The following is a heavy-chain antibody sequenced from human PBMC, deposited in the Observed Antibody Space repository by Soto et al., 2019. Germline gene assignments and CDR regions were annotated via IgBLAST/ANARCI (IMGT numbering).Heavy chain of an antibody. CDR1: GYSFTSYW. J-gene: IGHJ6*02. Sequence: GESLKISCKGSGYSFTSYWIGWVRQMPAKGLEWMGIIYPGDSDTRYSPSFQGQVTVSADKSISTAYLQWSSLKASDTAMYYCARPLQSSSRAYYYGMDVWGQGTTVTVS. CDR2: IYPGDSDT. CDR3: ARPLQSSSRAYYYGMDV. D-gene: IGHD6-6*01. V-gene: IGHV5-51*01.